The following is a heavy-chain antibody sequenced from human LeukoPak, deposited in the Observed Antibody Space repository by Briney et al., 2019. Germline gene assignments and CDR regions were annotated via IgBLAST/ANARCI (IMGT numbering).Heavy chain of an antibody. CDR1: GYSFTSNY. J-gene: IGHJ4*02. Sequence: ASVKVSCKASGYSFTSNYIHWVRQAPGQGLEWMGWINPNSGGTNYAQKFQGWVTMTRDTSISTAYMELSRLRSDDTAVYYCAREVGGSYRNFDYWGQGTLVTVSS. CDR2: INPNSGGT. CDR3: AREVGGSYRNFDY. D-gene: IGHD1-26*01. V-gene: IGHV1-2*04.